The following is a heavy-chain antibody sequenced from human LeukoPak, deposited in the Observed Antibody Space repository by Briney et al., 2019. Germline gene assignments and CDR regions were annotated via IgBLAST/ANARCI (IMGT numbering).Heavy chain of an antibody. CDR1: GCSISSSSYY. CDR2: IYYSGGT. Sequence: SETLSLTCTVSGCSISSSSYYWGWIRQPPGKGLESIISIYYSGGTYYNPSLKSLVTISVDTSKNQFSLKLSSVTAADTAVYYCARHSGGRYYYDSSGLDYWGQGTLVTVSS. V-gene: IGHV4-39*01. D-gene: IGHD3-22*01. J-gene: IGHJ4*02. CDR3: ARHSGGRYYYDSSGLDY.